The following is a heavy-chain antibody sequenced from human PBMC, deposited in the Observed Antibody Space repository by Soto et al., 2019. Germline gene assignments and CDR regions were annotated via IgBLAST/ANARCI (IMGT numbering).Heavy chain of an antibody. CDR3: AKVIYDYGGMDV. CDR1: GFTFSSYA. CDR2: ISGSGGST. Sequence: PVGSLRLSCAASGFTFSSYAMSWVRQAPGKGLEWVSAISGSGGSTYYADSVKGRFTISRDNSKNTLYLQMNSLRAEDTAVYYCAKVIYDYGGMDVWGQGTTVTVSS. D-gene: IGHD4-17*01. V-gene: IGHV3-23*01. J-gene: IGHJ6*02.